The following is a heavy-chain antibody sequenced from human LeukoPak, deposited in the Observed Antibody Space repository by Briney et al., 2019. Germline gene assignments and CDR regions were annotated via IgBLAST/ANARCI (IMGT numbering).Heavy chain of an antibody. J-gene: IGHJ3*02. CDR1: GGTFSSYT. CDR3: ARARLHDAFDI. V-gene: IGHV1-69*02. CDR2: IIPILGIA. Sequence: ASVKVSCKASGGTFSSYTISWVRQAPEQGLEWMGRIIPILGIANYAQKFQGRVTITADKSTSTAYMELSSLRSEDTAVYYCARARLHDAFDIWGQGTMVTVSS.